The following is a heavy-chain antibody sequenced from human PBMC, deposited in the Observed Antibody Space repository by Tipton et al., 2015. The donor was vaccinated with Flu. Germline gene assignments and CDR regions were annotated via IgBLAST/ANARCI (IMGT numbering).Heavy chain of an antibody. D-gene: IGHD6-19*01. V-gene: IGHV3-23*01. CDR3: ARGVYSSGWYPFFDY. J-gene: IGHJ4*02. CDR2: IRGDGDST. CDR1: GFTFSKYS. Sequence: GSLRLSCAASGFTFSKYSMNWVRQAPGRGLEWISTIRGDGDSTYYADSVKGRFTISRDNSKNTLYLQMNSLRAEDTAVYYCARGVYSSGWYPFFDYWGQGTLVTVSS.